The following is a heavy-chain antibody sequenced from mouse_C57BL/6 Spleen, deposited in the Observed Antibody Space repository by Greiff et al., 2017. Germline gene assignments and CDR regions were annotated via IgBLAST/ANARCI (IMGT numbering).Heavy chain of an antibody. V-gene: IGHV3-6*01. Sequence: EVKLMESGPGLVKPSQSLSLTCSVTGYSITSGYYWNWIRQFPGNKLEWMGYISYDGSNNYNPSLKNRISITRDTSKNQFFLKLNSVTTEDTATYYCATLLWAFAYWGQGTLVTVSA. D-gene: IGHD2-10*01. CDR1: GYSITSGYY. J-gene: IGHJ3*01. CDR3: ATLLWAFAY. CDR2: ISYDGSN.